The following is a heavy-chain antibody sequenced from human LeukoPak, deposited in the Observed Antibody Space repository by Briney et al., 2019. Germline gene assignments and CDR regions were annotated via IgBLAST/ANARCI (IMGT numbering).Heavy chain of an antibody. CDR3: ARVVYYYYYMDV. D-gene: IGHD3-16*02. CDR2: ISSNGGST. V-gene: IGHV3-64*01. Sequence: GGSLRLSCAASGFTFSGYAMHWVRQAPGKGLEYVSAISSNGGSTYYANSVKGRFTISRDNSKNTLYLQMGSLRAEDMAVYYCARVVYYYYYMDVWGKGTTVTVSS. CDR1: GFTFSGYA. J-gene: IGHJ6*03.